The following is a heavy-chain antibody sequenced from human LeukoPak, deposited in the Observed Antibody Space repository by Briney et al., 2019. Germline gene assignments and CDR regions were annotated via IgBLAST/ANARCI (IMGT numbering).Heavy chain of an antibody. Sequence: GGSLRLSCAASGFTVTSNYMSWVRQAPGKGLEWVAVISYDGSNKYYADSVKGRFTISRDNSKNTLYLQMTSLRAEDTAVYYCARENYGSGSLYFDYWGQGTLVTVSS. J-gene: IGHJ4*02. D-gene: IGHD3-10*01. CDR3: ARENYGSGSLYFDY. CDR1: GFTVTSNY. V-gene: IGHV3-30-3*01. CDR2: ISYDGSNK.